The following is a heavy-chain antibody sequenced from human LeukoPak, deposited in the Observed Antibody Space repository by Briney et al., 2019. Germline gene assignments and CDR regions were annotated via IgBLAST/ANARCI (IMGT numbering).Heavy chain of an antibody. D-gene: IGHD2-2*01. CDR3: ARDHCSSTTCYFED. V-gene: IGHV3-20*04. J-gene: IGHJ4*02. CDR2: ISWNGANT. Sequence: GGSLRLSCVASGFTFDDFGLSWVRQVPGRGLEWVARISWNGANTGYADSVKGRFTISRDNAENCLFLQMNSLTADDTALYYCARDHCSSTTCYFEDWGQGTLVTVSS. CDR1: GFTFDDFG.